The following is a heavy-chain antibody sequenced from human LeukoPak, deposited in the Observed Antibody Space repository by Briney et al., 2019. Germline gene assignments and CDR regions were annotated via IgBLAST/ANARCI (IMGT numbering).Heavy chain of an antibody. Sequence: GASVKVSCKACGYTFTAYYLHWVRQAPGQGLVWMGWMNPNNGGTNYAQKFQGRVTMTRDTSINTAYIELSRLTSDDTAVYYSARDPSHYYSTDVWGIGTTVTVSS. CDR3: ARDPSHYYSTDV. CDR2: MNPNNGGT. V-gene: IGHV1-2*02. J-gene: IGHJ6*03. CDR1: GYTFTAYY.